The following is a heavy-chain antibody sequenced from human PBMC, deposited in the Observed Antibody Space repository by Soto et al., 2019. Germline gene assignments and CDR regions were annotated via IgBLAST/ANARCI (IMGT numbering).Heavy chain of an antibody. CDR2: ISSSSSYI. CDR1: GFTFSSDS. J-gene: IGHJ5*02. V-gene: IGHV3-21*01. Sequence: EVQLVESGGGLVKPGGSLRLSCAASGFTFSSDSMNWVRQAPGKGLEWVSSISSSSSYIYYADSVKGRFTISRDNAKNSLYLQMNSLRAEDTAVYYCARSPTTTPPWFDPWGQGTLVTVSS. CDR3: ARSPTTTPPWFDP. D-gene: IGHD4-17*01.